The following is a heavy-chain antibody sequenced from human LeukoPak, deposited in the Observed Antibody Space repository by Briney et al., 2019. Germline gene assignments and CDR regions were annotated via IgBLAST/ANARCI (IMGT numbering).Heavy chain of an antibody. CDR3: ARDQRRGYYYDSSGTLGNY. CDR2: ISAYNGNT. D-gene: IGHD3-22*01. Sequence: ASVKVSCKASGYTFTSYGISWVRLAPGQGLEWMGWISAYNGNTNYAQKLQGRVTTTTDTSTSTAYMELRSLRSDDTAVYYCARDQRRGYYYDSSGTLGNYWGQGTLVTVSS. V-gene: IGHV1-18*01. CDR1: GYTFTSYG. J-gene: IGHJ4*02.